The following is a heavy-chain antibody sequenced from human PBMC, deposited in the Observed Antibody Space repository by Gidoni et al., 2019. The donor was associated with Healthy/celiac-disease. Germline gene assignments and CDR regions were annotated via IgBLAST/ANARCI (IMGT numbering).Heavy chain of an antibody. CDR3: ATTGGSGDYTAWFDP. CDR2: IYYSGST. CDR1: GGSISSSSYY. D-gene: IGHD4-17*01. V-gene: IGHV4-39*01. Sequence: QLQLQESGPGLVKPSETLSLTCTVSGGSISSSSYYWGWIRQPPGKGLEWIGSIYYSGSTYYNPSLKSRVTISGDTSKNQFSLKLSSVTAADTAVYYCATTGGSGDYTAWFDPWGQGTLVTVSS. J-gene: IGHJ5*02.